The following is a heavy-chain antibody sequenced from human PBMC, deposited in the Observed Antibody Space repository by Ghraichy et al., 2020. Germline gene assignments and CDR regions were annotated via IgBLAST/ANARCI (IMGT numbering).Heavy chain of an antibody. J-gene: IGHJ6*02. CDR2: MNTDGSST. CDR1: GFTFSTYW. D-gene: IGHD6-13*01. CDR3: ARDRSYSSSWSRGMDV. V-gene: IGHV3-74*01. Sequence: SCAASGFTFSTYWMHWVRQAPGKGLVWVSRMNTDGSSTSYADSVKGRFTISRDNAKNTLYLQMNSLRAEDTAIYYCARDRSYSSSWSRGMDVWGPGTTVTVSS.